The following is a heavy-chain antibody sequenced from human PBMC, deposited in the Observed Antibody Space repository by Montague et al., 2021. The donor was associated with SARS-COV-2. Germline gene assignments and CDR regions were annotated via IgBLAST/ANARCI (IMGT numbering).Heavy chain of an antibody. D-gene: IGHD1-26*01. Sequence: QTLSLTCTVSGASISTGIYYWSWIRQPAGRGLEWIGRIRTTGHTDYNSSLESRVFMSVDTSTNQFSLSLTSVTAADTAVYFCARFGSGTLEFDLWGQGTLVTVSS. V-gene: IGHV4-61*02. CDR3: ARFGSGTLEFDL. CDR2: IRTTGHT. CDR1: GASISTGIYY. J-gene: IGHJ4*02.